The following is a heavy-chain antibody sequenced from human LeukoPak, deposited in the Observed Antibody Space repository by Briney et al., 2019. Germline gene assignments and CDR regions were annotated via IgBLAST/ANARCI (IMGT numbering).Heavy chain of an antibody. CDR3: ARYYYDILTGYYFDY. CDR1: GFSLSTSGMC. CDR2: IDWDDDK. J-gene: IGHJ4*02. Sequence: SSPALVKPTQTLTLTCTFSGFSLSTSGMCVSWIRQPPGKALEWLARIDWDDDKYYSTSLKTRLTISKDTSKNQVVLTMTNMDPVDTATYYCARYYYDILTGYYFDYWGQGTLVTVSS. V-gene: IGHV2-70*11. D-gene: IGHD3-9*01.